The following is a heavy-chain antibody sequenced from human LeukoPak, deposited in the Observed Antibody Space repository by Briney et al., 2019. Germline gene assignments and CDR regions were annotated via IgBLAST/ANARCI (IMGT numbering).Heavy chain of an antibody. Sequence: GASVQVSCQASGYTFTSYYMHWVRQAPGQGLEWMGIINPSGGSTSYAQKLQGRVTMTRDTSTSTVYMELSSLRSEDTAVYYCARDHLINVGVVVGSYGMDVWGQGTTVTVSS. D-gene: IGHD2-15*01. CDR2: INPSGGST. CDR3: ARDHLINVGVVVGSYGMDV. J-gene: IGHJ6*02. V-gene: IGHV1-46*04. CDR1: GYTFTSYY.